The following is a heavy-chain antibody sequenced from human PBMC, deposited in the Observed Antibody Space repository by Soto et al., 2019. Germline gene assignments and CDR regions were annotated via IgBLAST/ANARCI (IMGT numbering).Heavy chain of an antibody. Sequence: GGSLRLSCAASGFTVSSSYMTWVRHVPGKGLEWVSVMYAGGTTYYANSVKGRFTFSRDNSKNMMYLQMNNLRAEDTAMYYCAREFRDGSNTRLAFDPWGQGTLGTVSS. CDR2: MYAGGTT. D-gene: IGHD6-6*01. CDR3: AREFRDGSNTRLAFDP. J-gene: IGHJ5*02. V-gene: IGHV3-66*01. CDR1: GFTVSSSY.